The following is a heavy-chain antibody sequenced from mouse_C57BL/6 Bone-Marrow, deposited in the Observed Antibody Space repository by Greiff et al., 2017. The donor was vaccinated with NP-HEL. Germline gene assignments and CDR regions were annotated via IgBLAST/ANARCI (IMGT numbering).Heavy chain of an antibody. CDR2: IDPGKGDT. D-gene: IGHD1-1*01. CDR3: TTPWGGYYVSRDLAY. Sequence: VQLQESGAELVRPGASVKLFCTAVGCYVNGEVREVGWWGPGQGLECIGWIDPGKGDTEYASKFQGKATITADTSSNTAYLQLSSLTSEDTAVYYCTTPWGGYYVSRDLAYWGQGTLVTVSA. CDR1: GCYVNGEV. V-gene: IGHV14-4*01. J-gene: IGHJ3*01.